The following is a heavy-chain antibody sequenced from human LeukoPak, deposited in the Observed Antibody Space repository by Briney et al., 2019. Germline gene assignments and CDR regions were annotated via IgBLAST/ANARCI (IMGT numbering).Heavy chain of an antibody. CDR3: ARSKYYYDSSGSDY. V-gene: IGHV4-38-2*01. Sequence: SETLSLTXAVSGYSISSGYYWGWIRQPPGKGLEWIGSIYHSGSTYYNPSLKSRVTISVDTSKNQFSLKLSSVTAADTAVYYCARSKYYYDSSGSDYWGQGTLVTVSS. CDR2: IYHSGST. D-gene: IGHD3-22*01. CDR1: GYSISSGYY. J-gene: IGHJ4*02.